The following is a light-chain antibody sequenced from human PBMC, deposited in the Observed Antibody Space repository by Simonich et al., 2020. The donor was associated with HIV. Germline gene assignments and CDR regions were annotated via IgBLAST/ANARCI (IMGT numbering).Light chain of an antibody. V-gene: IGKV1-9*01. Sequence: DIQLTQSPSFLSASVGDRVTITCRASQGISSYLAWYQQKPGKAPKLLIYAASTLQSVVPSSFSGSGSGTEFTLTISSLQPEDFATYYCQQLNSFTFGPGTKVDIK. CDR3: QQLNSFT. CDR2: AAS. CDR1: QGISSY. J-gene: IGKJ3*01.